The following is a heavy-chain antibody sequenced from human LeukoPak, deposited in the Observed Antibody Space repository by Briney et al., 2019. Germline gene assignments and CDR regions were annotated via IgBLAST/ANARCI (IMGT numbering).Heavy chain of an antibody. V-gene: IGHV3-30*04. CDR1: GFTFSKFA. D-gene: IGHD4-17*01. CDR3: AKGGSLTTVTHFDY. J-gene: IGHJ4*02. Sequence: PGGSLRLSCAAAGFTFSKFAMHWVRQAPGKGLEWVAVVSYDGIDKYYADSVKGRFTISRDNSKNILYVQMNSLRAEDTAVYYCAKGGSLTTVTHFDYWGQGTLVTVSS. CDR2: VSYDGIDK.